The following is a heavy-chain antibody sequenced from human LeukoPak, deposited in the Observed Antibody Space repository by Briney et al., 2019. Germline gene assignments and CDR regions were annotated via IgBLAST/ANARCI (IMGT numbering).Heavy chain of an antibody. Sequence: GSLSLTCAVYGFTFSHYCWHWVRHAPGKGLVWVSHVNHGGSTNYNPSLKSRVTISVDTSKNQFSLKLSSVTAADTAVYYCARGFTLGYFDWLPEIAPFDYWGQGTLVTVSS. CDR2: VNHGGST. D-gene: IGHD3-9*01. V-gene: IGHV4-34*01. CDR1: GFTFSHYC. J-gene: IGHJ4*02. CDR3: ARGFTLGYFDWLPEIAPFDY.